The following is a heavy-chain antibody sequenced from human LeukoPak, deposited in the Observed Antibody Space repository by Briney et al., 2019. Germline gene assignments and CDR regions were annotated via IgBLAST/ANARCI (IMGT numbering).Heavy chain of an antibody. D-gene: IGHD3-22*01. CDR3: AIRSYYDTRGYYYFDY. V-gene: IGHV5-51*01. J-gene: IGHJ4*02. CDR2: IFPADSDS. CDR1: GYTFSNYW. Sequence: GESLKISCKGSGYTFSNYWIAWVRQMPGKGLEWMGIIFPADSDSRYSPSFQGQVTISVDRSINTAYLQWSSLKASDTAMYYCAIRSYYDTRGYYYFDYWGQGTLVTVSA.